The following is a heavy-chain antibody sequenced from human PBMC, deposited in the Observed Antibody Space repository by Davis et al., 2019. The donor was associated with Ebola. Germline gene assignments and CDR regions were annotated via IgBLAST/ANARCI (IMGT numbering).Heavy chain of an antibody. Sequence: GESLKISCAASGFTFSSYAMSWVRQAPGKGLEWVSAISGSGGSTYYADSVKGRFTISRDNSKNTLYLQMNSLRAEDTAVYYCAKDDRFTADIVVVTAPLDYWGQGTLVTVSS. V-gene: IGHV3-23*01. CDR3: AKDDRFTADIVVVTAPLDY. J-gene: IGHJ4*02. CDR2: ISGSGGST. D-gene: IGHD2-21*02. CDR1: GFTFSSYA.